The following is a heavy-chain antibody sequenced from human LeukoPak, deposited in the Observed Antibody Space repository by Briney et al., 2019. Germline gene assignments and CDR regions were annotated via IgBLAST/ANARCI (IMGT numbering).Heavy chain of an antibody. CDR2: ISNSGSTI. CDR1: GFTVSRNY. D-gene: IGHD3-16*01. V-gene: IGHV3-48*03. CDR3: ASGRGIYSRDF. Sequence: GASLRLSCAASGFTVSRNYMSWVRQAPGKGLEWVSYISNSGSTIYYADSVKGRFSISRDNADKSLYLQMNSLRADDTAVYYCASGRGIYSRDFWGRGTLVSVSS. J-gene: IGHJ4*02.